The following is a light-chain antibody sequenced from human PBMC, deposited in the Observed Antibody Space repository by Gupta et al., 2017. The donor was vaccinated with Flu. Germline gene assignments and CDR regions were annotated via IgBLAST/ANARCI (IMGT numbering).Light chain of an antibody. J-gene: IGLJ3*02. CDR3: GTWDSRLGAVV. CDR2: EDN. Sequence: KVTISCSGSTSNIGNNYVAWYQQLPGTAPKLVIYEDNKRPSGIPDRFSGSKSDTSATLGITGLQTGDEADYCCGTWDSRLGAVVFGGGTKLTVL. CDR1: TSNIGNNY. V-gene: IGLV1-51*02.